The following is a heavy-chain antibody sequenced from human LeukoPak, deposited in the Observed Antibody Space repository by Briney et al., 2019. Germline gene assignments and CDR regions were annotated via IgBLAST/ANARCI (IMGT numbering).Heavy chain of an antibody. D-gene: IGHD6-13*01. CDR3: AKRIAAAGPYFDY. V-gene: IGHV3-23*01. J-gene: IGHJ4*02. Sequence: GGSLRLSCAASGFTFSNYGMNWVRQAPGKGLEWVSGISGSGGSTYYADSVKGRFTISRDNSKNTLYLQMNSLRAEDTAVYYCAKRIAAAGPYFDYWGQGTLVTVSS. CDR2: ISGSGGST. CDR1: GFTFSNYG.